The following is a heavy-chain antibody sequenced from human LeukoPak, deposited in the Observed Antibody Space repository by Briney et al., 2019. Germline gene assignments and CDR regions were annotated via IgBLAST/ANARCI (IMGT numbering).Heavy chain of an antibody. Sequence: GASVKLSCKPSGGTFNSYAICRVRQAPGQGLEWMGRIIPNCGIANYALKFLGRVTITADKSTSTAYIELSSLRSEDTAVYYCASLQGYSSSSAWFDPWGQGTLVTVSS. J-gene: IGHJ5*02. D-gene: IGHD6-6*01. CDR2: IIPNCGIA. V-gene: IGHV1-69*04. CDR1: GGTFNSYA. CDR3: ASLQGYSSSSAWFDP.